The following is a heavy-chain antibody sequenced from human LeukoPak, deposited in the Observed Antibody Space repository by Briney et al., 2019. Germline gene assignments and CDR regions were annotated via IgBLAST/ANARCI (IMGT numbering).Heavy chain of an antibody. CDR3: ARTDGPGSDY. Sequence: RTSETLSLTCAVSGYSISSGYRWGWIRQPPGKGLEWIGSIYHSGTTHYNPSLKSRVTISVDTSKNRFSLKLSSVTAADTAIYYCARTDGPGSDYWGQGTLVTVSS. D-gene: IGHD3-10*01. CDR1: GYSISSGYR. V-gene: IGHV4-38-2*01. J-gene: IGHJ4*02. CDR2: IYHSGTT.